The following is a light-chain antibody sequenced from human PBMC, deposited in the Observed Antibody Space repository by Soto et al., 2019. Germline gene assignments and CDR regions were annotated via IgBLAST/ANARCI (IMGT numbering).Light chain of an antibody. CDR3: QQYNSYPT. CDR1: QSISSW. CDR2: KAS. J-gene: IGKJ1*01. V-gene: IGKV1-5*03. Sequence: DIQMTQSPSPLSASVGDRVTITCRASQSISSWLAWYQQKPGKAPMLLIYKASSLESGVPSRFSGSGSGAEFTLTISSLQPDDFATYYCQQYNSYPTFGQGTKVEIK.